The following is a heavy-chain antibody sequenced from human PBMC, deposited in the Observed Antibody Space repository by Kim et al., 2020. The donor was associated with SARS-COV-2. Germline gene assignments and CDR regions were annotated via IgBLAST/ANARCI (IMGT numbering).Heavy chain of an antibody. CDR1: GFTFSDYY. V-gene: IGHV3-11*03. Sequence: GGSLRLSCEASGFTFSDYYMSWIRQAPGKGLEWVSYSSSRSTSTNYADSVKGRFTIFRDNAKNLLYLQMNSLRAEDTAVYYCASVRGAFDIWGQGTMVIV. CDR3: ASVRGAFDI. CDR2: SSSRSTST. J-gene: IGHJ3*02.